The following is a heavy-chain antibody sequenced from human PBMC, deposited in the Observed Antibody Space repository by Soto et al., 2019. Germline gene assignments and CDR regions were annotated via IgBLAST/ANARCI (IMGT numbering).Heavy chain of an antibody. CDR2: VSIGGST. D-gene: IGHD6-19*01. J-gene: IGHJ4*02. Sequence: GGSLRLSCAASGFTFSSYAMGWVRQGPGKGLEWVAVVSIGGSTHYADSVRGRFTISRDNSKNTLSLQMNSLTAEDTAVYFCAKRGRAAGHFDYWGQGAMVTVCS. CDR1: GFTFSSYA. CDR3: AKRGRAAGHFDY. V-gene: IGHV3-23*01.